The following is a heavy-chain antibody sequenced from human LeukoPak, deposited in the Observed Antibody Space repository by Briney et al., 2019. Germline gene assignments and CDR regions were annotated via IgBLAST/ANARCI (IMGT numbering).Heavy chain of an antibody. CDR3: ARDSSTVTTRHFDY. CDR2: VYYTGST. J-gene: IGHJ4*02. V-gene: IGHV4-59*01. D-gene: IGHD4-17*01. Sequence: SETLSLTCTVSGGSINNYYWTWIRQPPGKGLECIGYVYYTGSTYYNPSLKSRVTISVDSSKNQFSPKLNSVTAADTAVYYCARDSSTVTTRHFDYWGQGTLVTVSS. CDR1: GGSINNYY.